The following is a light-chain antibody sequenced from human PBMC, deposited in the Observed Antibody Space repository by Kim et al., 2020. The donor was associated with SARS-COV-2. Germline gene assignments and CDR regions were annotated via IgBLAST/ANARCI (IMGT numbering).Light chain of an antibody. Sequence: SYELTQPLSVSVALGQTARITCGGNNIGSKNVHWYQQKPGQAPVLVIYRDSNRPSGIPGRFSGSNSGNTATLTNSRAQAGDEDDYYCQVWDSSTWVFGGG. V-gene: IGLV3-9*01. J-gene: IGLJ3*02. CDR3: QVWDSSTWV. CDR2: RDS. CDR1: NIGSKN.